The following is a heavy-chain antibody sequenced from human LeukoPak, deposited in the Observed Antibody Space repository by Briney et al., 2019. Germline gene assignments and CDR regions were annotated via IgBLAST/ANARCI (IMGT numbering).Heavy chain of an antibody. J-gene: IGHJ5*02. CDR2: INWNGGST. D-gene: IGHD3-3*01. CDR3: ARRKDFADFGSAYYPLDH. Sequence: PGGSLRLSCEVSGFTFDDYGMNRVRQPPGKGLEWISDINWNGGSTSYAASVRGRFTVSRDNAKNLLYLQMTSLRVEDTALYYCARRKDFADFGSAYYPLDHWGQGTLVTVS. CDR1: GFTFDDYG. V-gene: IGHV3-20*04.